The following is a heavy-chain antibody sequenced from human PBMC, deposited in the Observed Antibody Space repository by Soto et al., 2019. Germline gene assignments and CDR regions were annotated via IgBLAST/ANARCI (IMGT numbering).Heavy chain of an antibody. D-gene: IGHD6-13*01. CDR1: GGTFSSYT. V-gene: IGHV1-69*02. CDR2: IIPILGIA. CDR3: ARVIAAAHNWFDP. J-gene: IGHJ5*02. Sequence: QVQLVQSGAEVKKPGSSVKVSCKASGGTFSSYTISWVRRAPGQGLEWMGRIIPILGIANYAQKFQGRVTITADKSTSTAYMELSSLRSEDTAVYYCARVIAAAHNWFDPWGQGTLVTVSS.